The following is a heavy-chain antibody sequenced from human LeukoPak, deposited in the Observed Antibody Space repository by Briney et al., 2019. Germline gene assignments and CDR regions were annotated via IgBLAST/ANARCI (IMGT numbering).Heavy chain of an antibody. J-gene: IGHJ4*02. V-gene: IGHV3-23*01. D-gene: IGHD5-24*01. CDR2: ISGSGGTT. Sequence: GGSLRLSCAVSGFTFNNYVMSWVRQAPGKGLEWVSVISGSGGTTYYADSVKGRFTMSRDNSKNTLYLQMNSLRAEDTAVYYCAKDQRYFDYWGQGTLVTVSS. CDR1: GFTFNNYV. CDR3: AKDQRYFDY.